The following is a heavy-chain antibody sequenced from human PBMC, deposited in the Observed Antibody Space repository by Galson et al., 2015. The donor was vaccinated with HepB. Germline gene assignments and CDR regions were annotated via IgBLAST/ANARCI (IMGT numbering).Heavy chain of an antibody. V-gene: IGHV3-53*01. J-gene: IGHJ3*02. D-gene: IGHD2-2*01. CDR2: IYSGGST. CDR1: GFSVSSNY. Sequence: SLRLSCAASGFSVSSNYMSWVRQAPGKGLEWVSVIYSGGSTYYADSVKGRFIISRDNSKNTLFLHMNSLRAEDTAVYYCARECSSTSCKRGYPEGDDAFDIWGQGTMVTVSS. CDR3: ARECSSTSCKRGYPEGDDAFDI.